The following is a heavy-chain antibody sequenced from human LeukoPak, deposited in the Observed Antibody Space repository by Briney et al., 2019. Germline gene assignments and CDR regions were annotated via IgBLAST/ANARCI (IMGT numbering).Heavy chain of an antibody. D-gene: IGHD2-15*01. Sequence: PGGSLRLSCAASGFTFSSYAMSWVRQAPGKGLEWVSAISGSGGSTYYADSVKGRFTISRDNSKNTLYLQMNSLRAEDTAVYYCAKDWGPNCSGGSCSRINWYFDLWGRGTLVTVSS. CDR3: AKDWGPNCSGGSCSRINWYFDL. J-gene: IGHJ2*01. V-gene: IGHV3-23*01. CDR2: ISGSGGST. CDR1: GFTFSSYA.